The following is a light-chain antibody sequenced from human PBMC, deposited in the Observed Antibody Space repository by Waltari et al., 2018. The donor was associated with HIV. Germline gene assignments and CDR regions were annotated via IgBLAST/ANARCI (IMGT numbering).Light chain of an antibody. CDR1: RSNIGSNP. J-gene: IGLJ2*01. V-gene: IGLV1-44*01. CDR2: DNN. CDR3: AAWVDSRDGL. Sequence: QSVLTQPPSASGTPGQRVTISCSGRRSNIGSNPVSWYQQLPGTAPKLLISDNNQRPSVAPARFSGSKSGTSASLAIRGLHSEDEGDYYCAAWVDSRDGLFGGGTKLTV.